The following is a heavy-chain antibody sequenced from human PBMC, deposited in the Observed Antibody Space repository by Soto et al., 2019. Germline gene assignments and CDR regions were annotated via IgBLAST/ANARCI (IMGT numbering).Heavy chain of an antibody. CDR3: ARTPRGQWELPYYYYGMDV. Sequence: QVQLVESGGGVVQPGRSLRLSCAASGFTFSSYAMHWVRQAPGKGLEWVAVISYDGSNKYYADSVKGRFTISRDNSKNELXXQMHGLRAEDTAVYYCARTPRGQWELPYYYYGMDVWGQGTTVTVSS. D-gene: IGHD1-26*01. CDR2: ISYDGSNK. CDR1: GFTFSSYA. V-gene: IGHV3-30-3*01. J-gene: IGHJ6*02.